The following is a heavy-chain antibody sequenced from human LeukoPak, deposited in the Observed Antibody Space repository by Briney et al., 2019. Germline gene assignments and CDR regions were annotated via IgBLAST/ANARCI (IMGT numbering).Heavy chain of an antibody. CDR2: IKQDGSEK. CDR1: GFTFSSYW. Sequence: KSGGSLRLSCAASGFTFSSYWMSWVRQAPGKGLEWVANIKQDGSEKYYVDSVKGRFTISRDNAKNSLYLQMNSLRAEGTAVYHCARVHSYALDYWGQGTLVTVPS. J-gene: IGHJ4*02. V-gene: IGHV3-7*01. CDR3: ARVHSYALDY. D-gene: IGHD2-2*01.